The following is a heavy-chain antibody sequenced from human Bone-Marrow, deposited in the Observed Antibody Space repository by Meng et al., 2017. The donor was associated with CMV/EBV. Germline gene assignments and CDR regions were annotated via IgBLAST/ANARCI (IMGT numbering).Heavy chain of an antibody. D-gene: IGHD3-3*01. J-gene: IGHJ4*02. CDR2: ISGSGGTI. Sequence: GESLEISWAASGFTFSDYYMSWVRQAPGKGLEWVSYISGSGGTIFYAPSVKGRFTISRDNAKNAVYLQMNSLRAGDTVVYYCARNFKVTLFGVFILPPDYWGQGMLVTVSS. CDR1: GFTFSDYY. CDR3: ARNFKVTLFGVFILPPDY. V-gene: IGHV3-11*01.